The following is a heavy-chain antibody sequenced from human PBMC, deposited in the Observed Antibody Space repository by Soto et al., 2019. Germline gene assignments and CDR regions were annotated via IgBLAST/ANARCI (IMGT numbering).Heavy chain of an antibody. D-gene: IGHD4-17*01. CDR3: SRQEYGDCVFPDY. CDR1: GVSISNDVYY. CDR2: IYCTGST. J-gene: IGHJ4*02. Sequence: SETLSLTCTVSGVSISNDVYYWTWIRQYPVKGLEWVGYIYCTGSTYYNPSLTSRVVMSVDTCKNQFSLKSSCFTAAETAVYYCSRQEYGDCVFPDYWVQGTLVT. V-gene: IGHV4-31*03.